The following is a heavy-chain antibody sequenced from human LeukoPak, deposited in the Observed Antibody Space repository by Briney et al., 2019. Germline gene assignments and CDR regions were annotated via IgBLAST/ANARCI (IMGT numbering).Heavy chain of an antibody. CDR3: ARPLSGGDPPGY. CDR2: IYPGGSDT. V-gene: IGHV5-51*01. CDR1: GYSSANYW. Sequence: GESLKISCQGSGYSSANYWIHWGRQMPGKALEWMGIIYPGGSDTRYTPSFQGQVTNSPDKSISTAYLQWSNLKASDTAMYYCARPLSGGDPPGYWGQGTLVTVSS. D-gene: IGHD2-21*02. J-gene: IGHJ4*02.